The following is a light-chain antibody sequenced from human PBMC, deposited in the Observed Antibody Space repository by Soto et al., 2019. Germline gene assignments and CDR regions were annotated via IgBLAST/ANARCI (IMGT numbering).Light chain of an antibody. CDR2: GAS. CDR3: QQSDDSPGT. J-gene: IGKJ1*01. Sequence: EIVLTQSPATLSLSPGERATLSCGASQRVSSNYLAWYQQKPGQAPRLLIYGASNRATAIPDRFSGSGSGTDFTLTISRLEPEDFAVYYCQQSDDSPGTFGQGTKVDIK. CDR1: QRVSSNY. V-gene: IGKV3-20*01.